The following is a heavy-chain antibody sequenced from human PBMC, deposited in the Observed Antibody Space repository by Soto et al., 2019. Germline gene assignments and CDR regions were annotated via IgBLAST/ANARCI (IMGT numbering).Heavy chain of an antibody. J-gene: IGHJ4*02. Sequence: SETLSLTCTVSGGSISSYYWSWIRQPAGKGLEWIGRIYTSGTTNYNPSLKSRVTVSVDTSKNQFSLKLRSVTAADTAVYYCARELRGRPFNDYWGQGTPVTVSS. CDR1: GGSISSYY. CDR2: IYTSGTT. CDR3: ARELRGRPFNDY. D-gene: IGHD4-17*01. V-gene: IGHV4-4*07.